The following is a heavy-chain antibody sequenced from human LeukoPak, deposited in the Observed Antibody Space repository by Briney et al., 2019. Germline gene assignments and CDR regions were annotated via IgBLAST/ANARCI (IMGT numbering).Heavy chain of an antibody. CDR1: GGTFCNYA. D-gene: IGHD2-15*01. J-gene: IGHJ5*02. V-gene: IGHV1-69*01. Sequence: SVKVSCKASGGTFCNYAISWVRQAPGQGLEWMGGIIPIFGTANYAQKFQGRVTITADESTSTAYMELSRLRSEDTAVYYCARDRRYCSGGSCYPGWFDPWGQGTLVTVSS. CDR3: ARDRRYCSGGSCYPGWFDP. CDR2: IIPIFGTA.